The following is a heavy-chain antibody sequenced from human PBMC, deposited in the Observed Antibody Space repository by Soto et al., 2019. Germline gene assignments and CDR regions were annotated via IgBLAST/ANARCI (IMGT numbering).Heavy chain of an antibody. CDR3: ASDAPPPRE. Sequence: QVQLVQSGAEVKKPGASVKVSCKASGYTFTSYAISWVRQAPGQGLEWMGWISAYNVNTKYAQKIQGIVTMTTDTTTSTASIELRSPRSDDTAVYYCASDAPPPREWGQGTLVTVSS. J-gene: IGHJ4*02. V-gene: IGHV1-18*01. CDR2: ISAYNVNT. CDR1: GYTFTSYA.